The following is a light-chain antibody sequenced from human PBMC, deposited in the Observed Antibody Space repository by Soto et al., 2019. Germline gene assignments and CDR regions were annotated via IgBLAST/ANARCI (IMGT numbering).Light chain of an antibody. CDR3: SSYTSSSTLV. CDR1: SSDVGGYNY. J-gene: IGLJ1*01. V-gene: IGLV2-14*01. Sequence: QSALTQPASVSGSPGQSITISCTGTSSDVGGYNYVSWYQQHPGKAPKLMIYEVSNRPSGVSNRFSGSKSGNTASLTISGLQAEAEADYYCSSYTSSSTLVFGTGTKLTGL. CDR2: EVS.